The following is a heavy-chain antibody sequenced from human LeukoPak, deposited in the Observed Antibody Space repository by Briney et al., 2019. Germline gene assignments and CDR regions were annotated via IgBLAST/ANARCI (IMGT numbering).Heavy chain of an antibody. CDR1: GFTFDDYG. J-gene: IGHJ5*02. CDR3: AKAQGYSYAYNWFDP. V-gene: IGHV3-9*01. Sequence: GRSLRLSCAASGFTFDDYGMHWVRQAPGKGPEWVSGISWNSGSIGYADSVKGRFTISRDNAKNSLYLQMNSLRAEDTALYYCAKAQGYSYAYNWFDPWGQGTLVTVSS. CDR2: ISWNSGSI. D-gene: IGHD5-18*01.